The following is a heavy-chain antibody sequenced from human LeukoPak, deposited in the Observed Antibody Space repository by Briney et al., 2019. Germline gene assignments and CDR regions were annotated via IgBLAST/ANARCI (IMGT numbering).Heavy chain of an antibody. CDR3: ARGPGTSWYFKRLKNYFEY. D-gene: IGHD6-13*01. V-gene: IGHV3-30*04. J-gene: IGHJ4*02. Sequence: GGPLRLSCAASGFTFSSYTMHWVRQAPGKGLEWLAVISDDGSNKFYADSVKGRLTISRDNYKNTLYVQMNSLRAEDAAVYYCARGPGTSWYFKRLKNYFEYWGQGTLVTVSS. CDR2: ISDDGSNK. CDR1: GFTFSSYT.